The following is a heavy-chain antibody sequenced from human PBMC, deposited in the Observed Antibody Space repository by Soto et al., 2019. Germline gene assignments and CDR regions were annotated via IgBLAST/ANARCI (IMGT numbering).Heavy chain of an antibody. Sequence: QVQLVESGGGVVQPGRSLRLSCAASGFSFSNCGMHWVRQAPGKGLAWVAAISSDGSDKYYSESVKGRFTISRDNSKNTRFLQMNSLRVEDTAVYFCVKGSAVARQELDYWGQGTLVTVSS. CDR2: ISSDGSDK. D-gene: IGHD3-3*01. CDR3: VKGSAVARQELDY. V-gene: IGHV3-30*18. J-gene: IGHJ4*02. CDR1: GFSFSNCG.